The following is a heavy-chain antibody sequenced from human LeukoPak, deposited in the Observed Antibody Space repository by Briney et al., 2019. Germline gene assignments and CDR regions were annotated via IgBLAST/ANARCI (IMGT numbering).Heavy chain of an antibody. CDR1: GFTFSSYS. Sequence: GSLRLSCAASGFTFSSYSMNWVRQAPGKGLEWVSSISSSSSYIYYADSVKGRFTISRDNAKNSLYLQMNSLRAEDTAVYYCARDQVGAPLHGMDVWGQGTTVTVSS. J-gene: IGHJ6*02. CDR3: ARDQVGAPLHGMDV. D-gene: IGHD1-26*01. CDR2: ISSSSSYI. V-gene: IGHV3-21*01.